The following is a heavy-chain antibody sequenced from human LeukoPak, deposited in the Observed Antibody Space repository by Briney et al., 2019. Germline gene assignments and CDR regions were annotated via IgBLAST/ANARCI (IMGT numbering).Heavy chain of an antibody. V-gene: IGHV3-20*04. J-gene: IGHJ4*02. CDR1: GFTFSSYG. CDR2: INWNGGST. Sequence: GGSLRLSCAASGFTFSSYGMHWVRQAPGKGLEWVSGINWNGGSTGYADSVKGRFTISRDNAKNSLYLQMNSLRAEDTALYYCARTSDSSGYYWFDYWGQGTLVAVSS. CDR3: ARTSDSSGYYWFDY. D-gene: IGHD3-22*01.